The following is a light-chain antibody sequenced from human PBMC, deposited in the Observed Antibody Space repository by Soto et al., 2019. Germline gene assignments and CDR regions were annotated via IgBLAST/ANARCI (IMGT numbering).Light chain of an antibody. J-gene: IGLJ2*01. V-gene: IGLV4-69*01. CDR2: LHSDGSH. CDR1: SGHSSYA. CDR3: QTWGTGIVV. Sequence: QPVLTQPPSASASLGASVKLTCTLSSGHSSYAIAWHQQQPEKAPRYLMKLHSDGSHSKGDGIPDRFSGSNSGAERYLTISSLQSEDEAEYYCQTWGTGIVVFGGGTKVTVL.